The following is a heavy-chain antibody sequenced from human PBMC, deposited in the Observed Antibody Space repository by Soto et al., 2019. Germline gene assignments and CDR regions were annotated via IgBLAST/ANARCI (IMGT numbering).Heavy chain of an antibody. CDR2: INPNSGGT. CDR1: GYTFTGYY. Sequence: ASVKGSCKASGYTFTGYYMHWVRQAPGQGLEWMGWINPNSGGTNYAQKFQGRVTMTRDTSISTAYMELSRLRSDDTAVYYCARARFIPQQLNPPLVYWGQGTLVTVSS. J-gene: IGHJ4*02. D-gene: IGHD6-13*01. V-gene: IGHV1-2*02. CDR3: ARARFIPQQLNPPLVY.